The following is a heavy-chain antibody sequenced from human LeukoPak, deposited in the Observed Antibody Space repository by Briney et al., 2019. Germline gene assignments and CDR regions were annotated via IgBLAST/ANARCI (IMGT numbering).Heavy chain of an antibody. CDR3: ASKPRGESRPFDY. J-gene: IGHJ4*02. V-gene: IGHV1-3*01. CDR1: GYTFTAHA. CDR2: INVANGDT. D-gene: IGHD3-16*01. Sequence: GASVKVSCKASGYTFTAHAVHWVRQAPGQRLEWMGWINVANGDTGYSQKFQDRVTITRDTSASTGHMEMSSLISEDTAVYYCASKPRGESRPFDYWGQGTLVTVSS.